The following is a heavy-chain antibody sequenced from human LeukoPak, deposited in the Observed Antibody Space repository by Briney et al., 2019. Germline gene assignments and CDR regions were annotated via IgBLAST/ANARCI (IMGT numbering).Heavy chain of an antibody. CDR2: MNPNSGNT. CDR1: GYTFTSYH. Sequence: GASVKVSCKASGYTFTSYHINWVRQATGQGLEWMGWMNPNSGNTGYAQKFQGRVTITRNTSISTAYTELSSLRSEDTAVYYCARDLSSTSDNNWFDPWGQGTLVTVSS. D-gene: IGHD6-13*01. V-gene: IGHV1-8*03. J-gene: IGHJ5*02. CDR3: ARDLSSTSDNNWFDP.